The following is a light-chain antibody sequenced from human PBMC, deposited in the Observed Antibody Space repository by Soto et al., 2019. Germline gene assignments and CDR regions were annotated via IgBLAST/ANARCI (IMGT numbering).Light chain of an antibody. CDR3: SSYAGSSNV. CDR1: ISDVGGYNY. Sequence: QSALSQPPSASGSPGQSVAISCSGTISDVGGYNYVSWYQQHPGKAPKLMIYEVNKRPSGVPDRFSGSKSGNTASLTVSGLQAEDEADYYCSSYAGSSNVFGTGTKGTVL. CDR2: EVN. J-gene: IGLJ1*01. V-gene: IGLV2-8*01.